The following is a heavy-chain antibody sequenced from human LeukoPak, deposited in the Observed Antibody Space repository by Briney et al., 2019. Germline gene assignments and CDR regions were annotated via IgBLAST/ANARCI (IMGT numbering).Heavy chain of an antibody. Sequence: KTSETLSLTCAVSGCAISSGGYSWSWIRQPPGKGLEWIGYIYHSGSTYYNPSPKSRVTISVDRSKNQFSLKLSSVTAADTAVYHCARDRTGSNHDYYYYRDVWGKGTTVTVSS. D-gene: IGHD3/OR15-3a*01. CDR3: ARDRTGSNHDYYYYRDV. J-gene: IGHJ6*03. V-gene: IGHV4-30-2*01. CDR2: IYHSGST. CDR1: GCAISSGGYS.